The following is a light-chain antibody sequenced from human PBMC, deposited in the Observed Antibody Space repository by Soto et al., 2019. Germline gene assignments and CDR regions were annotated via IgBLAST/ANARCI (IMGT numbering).Light chain of an antibody. J-gene: IGLJ1*01. CDR1: SSDVGSYNL. V-gene: IGLV2-23*02. CDR3: CSYAGSSSYV. Sequence: QPVLTQPASVSGSPGQSITISCTGTSSDVGSYNLVSWYQQHPGKAPKLMIYEVSKRPSGVSNRFSGSKSGNTASLTISGLQADDEADYYCCSYAGSSSYVFGTGTKVTVL. CDR2: EVS.